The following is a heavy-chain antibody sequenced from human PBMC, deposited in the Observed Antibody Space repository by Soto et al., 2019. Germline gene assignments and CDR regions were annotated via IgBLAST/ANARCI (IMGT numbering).Heavy chain of an antibody. V-gene: IGHV1-3*01. CDR1: GYIFTKYT. CDR2: INPANGNT. D-gene: IGHD3-3*01. CDR3: ARADREYFGVADFFDF. J-gene: IGHJ4*02. Sequence: ASVKVSCKASGYIFTKYTVHWLRQAPGQSLQWMGWINPANGNTKYSQTFQGRVTMTGDTSATTVFMSLNSLTPEDTGTYFCARADREYFGVADFFDFWGQGTLVTVSS.